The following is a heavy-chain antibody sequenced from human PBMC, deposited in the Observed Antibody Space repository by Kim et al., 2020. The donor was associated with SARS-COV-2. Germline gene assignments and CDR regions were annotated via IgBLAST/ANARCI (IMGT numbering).Heavy chain of an antibody. CDR2: IRSKANSYAT. CDR3: ARRSEYGGMDV. D-gene: IGHD4-17*01. V-gene: IGHV3-73*01. J-gene: IGHJ6*02. CDR1: GFTFSGSA. Sequence: GGSLRLSCAASGFTFSGSAMHWVRQASGKGLEWVGRIRSKANSYATAYAASVKGRFTISRDDSKNTAFLQMNSLKTDDTAVYYCARRSEYGGMDVWSQGTTVTVSS.